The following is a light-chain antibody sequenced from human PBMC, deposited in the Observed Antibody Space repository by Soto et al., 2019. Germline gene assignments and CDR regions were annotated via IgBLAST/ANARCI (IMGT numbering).Light chain of an antibody. V-gene: IGKV3-11*01. J-gene: IGKJ4*01. CDR3: QQRSNWPLLT. CDR2: DAS. CDR1: QSVSSN. Sequence: EIVLTQSPATLSLSPGERATLSCRASQSVSSNLAWYQQKPGQAPRLLIYDASNMATGIPARFSGSVSGTDFILTISSLKPEDFAVYYCQQRSNWPLLTFGGGTKVEIK.